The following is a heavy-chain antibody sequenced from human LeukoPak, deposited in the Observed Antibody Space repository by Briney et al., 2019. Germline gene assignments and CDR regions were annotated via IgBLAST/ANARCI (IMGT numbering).Heavy chain of an antibody. CDR2: IYYSGST. Sequence: PSETLSLTCTVSGGSISSSSYYWGWIRQPPGKGLEWIGSIYYSGSTYYNPSLKSRVTISVDTSKNQFSLKLSSVTAADTAVYYCAREVGPSYFDYWGQGTLVTVSS. CDR1: GGSISSSSYY. V-gene: IGHV4-39*07. CDR3: AREVGPSYFDY. J-gene: IGHJ4*02. D-gene: IGHD3-10*01.